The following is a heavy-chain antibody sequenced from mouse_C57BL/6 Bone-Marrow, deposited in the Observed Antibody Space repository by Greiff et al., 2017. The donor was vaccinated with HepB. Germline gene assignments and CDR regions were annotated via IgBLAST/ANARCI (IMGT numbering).Heavy chain of an antibody. V-gene: IGHV1-20*01. CDR3: ARGDLLWLRWYFDV. J-gene: IGHJ1*03. Sequence: EVQVVESGPELVKPGDSVKISCKASGYSFTGYFMNWVMQSHGKSLEWIGRINPYNGDTFYNQKFKGKATLTVDKSSSTAHMELRSLTSEDSAVYYCARGDLLWLRWYFDVWGTGTTVTVSS. CDR1: GYSFTGYF. D-gene: IGHD2-2*01. CDR2: INPYNGDT.